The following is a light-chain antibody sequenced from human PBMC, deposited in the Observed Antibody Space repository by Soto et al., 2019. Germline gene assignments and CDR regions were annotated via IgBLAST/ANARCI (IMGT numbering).Light chain of an antibody. CDR3: QQDNNS. CDR2: DAS. J-gene: IGKJ3*01. CDR1: QSVNDW. V-gene: IGKV1-5*01. Sequence: DIQMTQSPSTLSSSVGDTVTITCRASQSVNDWLAWYQQKPGKAPKLLIYDASILQSGVPSRFSGSGYGTESTLTISSLQPDEFGTYYCQQDNNSFGAGTQVDI.